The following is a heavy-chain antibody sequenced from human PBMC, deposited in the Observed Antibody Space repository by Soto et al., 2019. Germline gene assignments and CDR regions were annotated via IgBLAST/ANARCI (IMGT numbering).Heavy chain of an antibody. CDR2: IYYSGST. D-gene: IGHD3-16*01. V-gene: IGHV4-59*01. CDR1: GGSISSYY. CDR3: ARDGQRRFGWFDP. Sequence: SETLSLTCTVSGGSISSYYWSWIRQPPGKGLEWIGYIYYSGSTNYNPSLKSRVTISVDTSKNQFSLKLSSVTAADTAVYYCARDGQRRFGWFDPWGQGTLVTVSS. J-gene: IGHJ5*02.